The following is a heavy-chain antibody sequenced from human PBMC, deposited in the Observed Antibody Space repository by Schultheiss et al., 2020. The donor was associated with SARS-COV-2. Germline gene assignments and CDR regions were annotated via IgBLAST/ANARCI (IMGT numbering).Heavy chain of an antibody. CDR3: AKDRAIGVVGVTYYYYGMDV. J-gene: IGHJ6*02. Sequence: GGSLRLSCAASGFTFSSYGMHWVRQAPGKGLEWVAVISYDGSNKYYADSVKGRFTISRDNSKNTLYLQMNSLRAEDTAVYYCAKDRAIGVVGVTYYYYGMDVWGQGTTVTVSS. V-gene: IGHV3-30*18. CDR2: ISYDGSNK. CDR1: GFTFSSYG. D-gene: IGHD1-26*01.